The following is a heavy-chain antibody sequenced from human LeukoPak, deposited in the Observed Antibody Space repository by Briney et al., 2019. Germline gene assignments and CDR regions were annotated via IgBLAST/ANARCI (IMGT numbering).Heavy chain of an antibody. CDR3: AGDCSSTNCPIY. V-gene: IGHV4-34*01. J-gene: IGHJ4*02. CDR1: GGSFSAYY. D-gene: IGHD2-2*01. CDR2: INHSGST. Sequence: SETLSLTCAVYGGSFSAYYWSWIRQPPGKGLEWIGEINHSGSTNYNPSLKSRVAISVDTSKNQFSLQLSSVTAAGTAVYYCAGDCSSTNCPIYWGQGTLVTVSS.